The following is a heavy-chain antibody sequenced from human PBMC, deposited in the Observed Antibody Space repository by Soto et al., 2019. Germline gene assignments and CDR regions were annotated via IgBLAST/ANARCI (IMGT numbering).Heavy chain of an antibody. D-gene: IGHD3-22*01. CDR2: IYYSGST. CDR1: GGSISSGDYY. V-gene: IGHV4-30-4*01. J-gene: IGHJ4*02. CDR3: ARDRGYDSSGYYFDY. Sequence: PSETLSLTCTVSGGSISSGDYYWSWIRQPPGKGLEWIGYIYYSGSTYYNPSLKSRVTISVDTSKNQFSLKLSSVTAADTAVYYCARDRGYDSSGYYFDYWGQGTLVPVSS.